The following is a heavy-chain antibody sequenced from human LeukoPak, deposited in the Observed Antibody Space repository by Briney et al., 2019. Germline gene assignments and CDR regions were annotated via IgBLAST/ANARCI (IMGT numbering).Heavy chain of an antibody. CDR2: ISSGGTI. J-gene: IGHJ4*02. Sequence: GGSLRLPCAASGFTFSSYEMNWVRQAPGKGLEWVSYISSGGTIYYAESVKGRFTISRDNAKNSLYLQMNSLRAEDTAIYCCTRAEMATTYYFDSWGQGTLVTVSS. D-gene: IGHD5-24*01. V-gene: IGHV3-48*03. CDR1: GFTFSSYE. CDR3: TRAEMATTYYFDS.